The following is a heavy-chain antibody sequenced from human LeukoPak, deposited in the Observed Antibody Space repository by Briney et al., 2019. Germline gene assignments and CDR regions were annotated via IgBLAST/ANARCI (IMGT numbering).Heavy chain of an antibody. CDR2: IYYSGST. V-gene: IGHV4-39*07. J-gene: IGHJ5*02. CDR1: GGSISSSSYY. Sequence: SETLSLTCTVSGGSISSSSYYWGWIRQPPGKGLEWIGSIYYSGSTYYNPSLKSRVTISVDTSKNQFSLKLSSVTAADTAVYYCARDGLQGWFDPWGQGTLVTVSS. CDR3: ARDGLQGWFDP.